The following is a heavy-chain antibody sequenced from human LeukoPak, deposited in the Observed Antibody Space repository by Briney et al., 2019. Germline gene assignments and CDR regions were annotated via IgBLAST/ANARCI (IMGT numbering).Heavy chain of an antibody. CDR3: AKVRGYCSGGSCYLDY. J-gene: IGHJ4*02. Sequence: GGSLRLSCEASGFTFSSYAMSWVRQAPGKGLVWVSAISGSGGSTYYADSVKGRFTISRDNSKNTLYLQMNSLRAEDTAVYYCAKVRGYCSGGSCYLDYWGQGTLVTVSS. CDR1: GFTFSSYA. D-gene: IGHD2-15*01. CDR2: ISGSGGST. V-gene: IGHV3-23*01.